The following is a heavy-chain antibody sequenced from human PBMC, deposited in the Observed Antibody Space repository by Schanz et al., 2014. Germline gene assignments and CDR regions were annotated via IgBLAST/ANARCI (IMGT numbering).Heavy chain of an antibody. Sequence: EVQVVESGGGFVQPGGSLRLSCAASGFTFSSYVMNWVRQAPGRGLEWVSFISASGDSTSYADSVKGRFTISRDNSKNTPYLQMISFSDEGTAMYYCARRVPYSFGLDVWGQGATVTVSS. CDR1: GFTFSSYV. CDR3: ARRVPYSFGLDV. V-gene: IGHV3-23*04. CDR2: ISASGDST. J-gene: IGHJ6*02.